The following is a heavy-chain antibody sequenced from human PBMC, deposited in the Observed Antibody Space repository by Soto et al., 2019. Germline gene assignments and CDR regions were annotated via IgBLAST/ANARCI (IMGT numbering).Heavy chain of an antibody. CDR2: ISGSGGST. D-gene: IGHD3-3*01. V-gene: IGHV3-23*01. Sequence: GGSLRLSCAASGFTFSSYAMSWVRQAPGKGLEWVSAISGSGGSTYYADSVKGRFTISRDNSKNTLYLQMNSRRAEDTAVYYCAKVRDFWSGYFYFDYWGQGTLVTVSS. CDR1: GFTFSSYA. CDR3: AKVRDFWSGYFYFDY. J-gene: IGHJ4*02.